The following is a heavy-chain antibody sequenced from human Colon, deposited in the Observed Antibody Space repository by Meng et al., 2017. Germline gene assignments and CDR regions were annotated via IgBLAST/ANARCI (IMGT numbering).Heavy chain of an antibody. J-gene: IGHJ3*02. V-gene: IGHV3-15*01. CDR1: GFTFSNAW. CDR3: TTGGGGSYLQDDAFDI. D-gene: IGHD1-26*01. CDR2: IKSKTDGGTT. Sequence: GGSLRLSCAASGFTFSNAWMSWVRQAPGKGLEWVGRIKSKTDGGTTDYAAPVKGRFTNSRDDSKNTLYLQMNSRKTEDTAVYYCTTGGGGSYLQDDAFDIWGQGTMVTVSS.